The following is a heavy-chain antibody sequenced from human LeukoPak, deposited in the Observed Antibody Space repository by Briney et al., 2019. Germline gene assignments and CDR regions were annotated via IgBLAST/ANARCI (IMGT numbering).Heavy chain of an antibody. CDR3: ARDLDYYDSSGYADY. J-gene: IGHJ4*02. CDR1: GFTFSRYW. V-gene: IGHV3-74*01. Sequence: PGGSLRLFCEASGFTFSRYWMHWVRQTPGKGLMWVSRINSDGRTTTYADSVKGRFTISRDNAKNTLYLQMNSLRAEDTAVYYCARDLDYYDSSGYADYWGQGTLVTVSS. D-gene: IGHD3-22*01. CDR2: INSDGRTT.